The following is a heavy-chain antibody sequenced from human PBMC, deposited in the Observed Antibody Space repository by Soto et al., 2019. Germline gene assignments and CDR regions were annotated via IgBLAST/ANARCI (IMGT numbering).Heavy chain of an antibody. V-gene: IGHV3-9*01. CDR3: AKAGCSDANCHFWALES. CDR2: INWNSGKV. J-gene: IGHJ4*02. CDR1: GFKFEDYA. Sequence: EMQLVESGGGLVPPGRSLRLSCAGFGFKFEDYAMHWVRQVPGKGLEWVSYINWNSGKVKYADSVKGRFTTSRDNAKNSLYLHMTSLKSADTALYYCAKAGCSDANCHFWALESWGQGTLVSVSS. D-gene: IGHD6-19*01.